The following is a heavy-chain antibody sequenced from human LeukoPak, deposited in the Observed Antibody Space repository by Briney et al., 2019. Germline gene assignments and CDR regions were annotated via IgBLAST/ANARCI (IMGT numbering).Heavy chain of an antibody. D-gene: IGHD6-13*01. J-gene: IGHJ6*03. CDR3: ARGIAAAGTLGDYYYYMDV. CDR1: GFTFSNYI. CDR2: IISSSSYI. V-gene: IGHV3-21*01. Sequence: GGSLRLSCAGSGFTFSNYIMNWVGPAPGKGLEGVASIISSSSYIYYADSVKGRFTISRDNAKNSLYLQMNRLRAEDTAVYYCARGIAAAGTLGDYYYYMDVWGKGTTVTVSS.